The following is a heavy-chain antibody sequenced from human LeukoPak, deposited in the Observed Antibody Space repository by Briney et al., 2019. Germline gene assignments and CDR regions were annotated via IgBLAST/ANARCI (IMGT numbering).Heavy chain of an antibody. CDR1: GFTFSNYA. D-gene: IGHD6-19*01. V-gene: IGHV3-23*01. Sequence: GGSLRLSCAASGFTFSNYAMNWARQAPGKGLEWVSAISGSGAATFNADSVKGRFTISRDNSKNTLYLQMNSLRAGDTAVYYCAKDLSSGWYPYYFDFWGRGTLVTVSS. CDR2: ISGSGAAT. J-gene: IGHJ4*02. CDR3: AKDLSSGWYPYYFDF.